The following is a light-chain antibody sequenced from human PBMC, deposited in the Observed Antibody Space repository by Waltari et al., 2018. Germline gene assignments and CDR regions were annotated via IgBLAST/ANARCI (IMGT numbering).Light chain of an antibody. CDR2: KGS. J-gene: IGLJ3*02. Sequence: QTVVTQEPSFSVSPGGTVTLTCALTSGSVSNTYYAPWYQQTPGQPPRTLVYKGSSRSSGVPDRFSGSVLGNTAALTITGAQADDESNYYCSLYMGSGIWVFGGGTKLTVL. V-gene: IGLV8-61*01. CDR1: SGSVSNTYY. CDR3: SLYMGSGIWV.